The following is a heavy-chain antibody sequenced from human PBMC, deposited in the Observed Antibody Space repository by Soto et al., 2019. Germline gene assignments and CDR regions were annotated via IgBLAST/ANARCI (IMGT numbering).Heavy chain of an antibody. V-gene: IGHV3-23*01. Sequence: LRLSCAASGFTFSSYAMSWVRQAPGKGLEWVSGISGSGGRTYYADSVKGRFTISRDNSKHTLYLQMNSLRAEDTAVYYCAKADDFWSGYHIYYYYGMDVWVQGTTVTVSS. D-gene: IGHD3-3*01. CDR3: AKADDFWSGYHIYYYYGMDV. CDR1: GFTFSSYA. J-gene: IGHJ6*02. CDR2: ISGSGGRT.